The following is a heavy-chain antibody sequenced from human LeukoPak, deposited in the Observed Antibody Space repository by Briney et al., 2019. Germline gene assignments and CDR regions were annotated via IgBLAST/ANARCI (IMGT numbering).Heavy chain of an antibody. CDR3: AKDSYDSSGYTLDY. CDR1: GFTFSSYA. J-gene: IGHJ4*02. V-gene: IGHV3-23*01. Sequence: PGGSLRLSCAASGFTFSSYAMSWVRQAPGKGLEWVSAISGSGGSTYYADSVKGRFTISRVNSKNTLYLQMNSLRAEDTAVYYCAKDSYDSSGYTLDYWGQGTLVTVSS. CDR2: ISGSGGST. D-gene: IGHD3-22*01.